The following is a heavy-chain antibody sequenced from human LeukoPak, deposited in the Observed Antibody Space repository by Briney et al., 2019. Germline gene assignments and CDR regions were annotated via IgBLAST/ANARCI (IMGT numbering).Heavy chain of an antibody. V-gene: IGHV3-11*01. CDR1: GFTFSDYY. CDR2: ISGTDSAI. CDR3: ARVPIAAAGSYYFDY. J-gene: IGHJ4*02. Sequence: KTGGSLRLSCAASGFTFSDYYMTWIRQAPGKGLEWVSYISGTDSAIYYADSVKGRFTISRDNAKNSLYLQMNSLRAEDTAAYYCARVPIAAAGSYYFDYWGQGTLVTVSS. D-gene: IGHD6-13*01.